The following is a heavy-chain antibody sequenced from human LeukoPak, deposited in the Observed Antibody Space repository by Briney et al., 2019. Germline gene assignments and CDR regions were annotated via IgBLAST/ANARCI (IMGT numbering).Heavy chain of an antibody. V-gene: IGHV3-23*01. CDR3: ANEEVPNDY. CDR1: RFPFSSHA. J-gene: IGHJ4*02. Sequence: GGSLRLSCEVSRFPFSSHAMSWVRQAPRRGLEWVSGISISGDRTYYADSVQGRFTISRDNSKNTVFLHMDSLRVDDKAVYYCANEEVPNDYWGQGTLVTVSS. CDR2: ISISGDRT. D-gene: IGHD4/OR15-4a*01.